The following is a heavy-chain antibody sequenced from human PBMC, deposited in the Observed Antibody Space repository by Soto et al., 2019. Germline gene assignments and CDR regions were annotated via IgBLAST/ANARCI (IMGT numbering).Heavy chain of an antibody. Sequence: SETLSLTCTVSGGSISSGGYYWSWIRQHPGKGLEWIGYIYYGGSTYYNPSLRSRVTISVSTSKNQLSLKLSTVTAAATAVYYCARDNFRAIHMTAVTTGKDPHYYNYSRMDDWGQGTTVTVSS. CDR1: GGSISSGGYY. J-gene: IGHJ6*02. CDR2: IYYGGST. D-gene: IGHD4-4*01. V-gene: IGHV4-31*03. CDR3: ARDNFRAIHMTAVTTGKDPHYYNYSRMDD.